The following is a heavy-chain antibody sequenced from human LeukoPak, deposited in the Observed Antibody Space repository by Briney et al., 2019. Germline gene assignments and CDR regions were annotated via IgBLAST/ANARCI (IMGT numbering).Heavy chain of an antibody. CDR3: ARTYCSGGSCYPATGYFDY. Sequence: GGSLRLSCAASGFTFDDYAMHWVRQAPGKGLEWVSGISWNSGSIGYADSVKGRFTISRDNAKNSLYLQMNSLRAEDTAVYYCARTYCSGGSCYPATGYFDYWGQGTLVTVSS. V-gene: IGHV3-9*01. CDR2: ISWNSGSI. D-gene: IGHD2-15*01. J-gene: IGHJ4*02. CDR1: GFTFDDYA.